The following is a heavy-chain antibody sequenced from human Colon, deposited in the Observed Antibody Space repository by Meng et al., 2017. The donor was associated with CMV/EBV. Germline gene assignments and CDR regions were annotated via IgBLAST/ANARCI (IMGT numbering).Heavy chain of an antibody. D-gene: IGHD4-11*01. J-gene: IGHJ6*01. CDR1: GFDVRNYN. CDR3: AGETGLPNGMDV. V-gene: IGHV3-48*01. Sequence: GESLKISCVGSGFDVRNYNMNWVRQAPGKGLEWVAFISRNSETIYHADSVRGRFAISRDNSKNTLFLQMNSLRAEDTAVYYCAGETGLPNGMDVWGQGTTVTVSS. CDR2: ISRNSETI.